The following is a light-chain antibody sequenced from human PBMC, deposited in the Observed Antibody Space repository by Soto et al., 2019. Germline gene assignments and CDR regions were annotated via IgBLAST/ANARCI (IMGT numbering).Light chain of an antibody. CDR1: QSITTW. J-gene: IGKJ1*01. CDR2: DAS. CDR3: QQYNTYWT. Sequence: DIQMTQFPSTLSASVGDRVTITCRASQSITTWFAWYQQKPGKAPKLLIYDASTLESGVPSRFSGSGSGTEFTLTISSLQPDDLATYYCQQYNTYWTFGQGTKVEIK. V-gene: IGKV1-5*01.